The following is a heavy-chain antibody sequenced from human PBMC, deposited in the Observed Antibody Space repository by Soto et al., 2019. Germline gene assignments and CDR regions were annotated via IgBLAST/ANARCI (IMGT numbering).Heavy chain of an antibody. CDR2: ISSSGKTI. D-gene: IGHD5-12*01. CDR3: ARDPEKYSGSDLGIDY. V-gene: IGHV3-48*03. J-gene: IGHJ4*02. CDR1: VFTFTNYE. Sequence: GGSLRLCCAASVFTFTNYEMNWVRQAPGKGLEWISYISSSGKTISYADSVKGRFTISRDNAKNSLYLQMNSLRAEDTAVYYCARDPEKYSGSDLGIDYWGQGTLVTAPQ.